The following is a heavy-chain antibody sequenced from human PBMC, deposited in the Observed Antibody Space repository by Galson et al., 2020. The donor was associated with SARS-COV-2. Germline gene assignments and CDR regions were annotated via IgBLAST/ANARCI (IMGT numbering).Heavy chain of an antibody. CDR3: ARVNPTSGSYDDAFDI. CDR2: IRSKANNYAT. V-gene: IGHV3-73*01. D-gene: IGHD3-10*01. Sequence: GRSLRLSCVASGFIFSDSPIHWVRLASGKGLEWLGRIRSKANNYATSYAASVKGRFTISRDAAKNTAFLQMNSLKVEDTAVYFCARVNPTSGSYDDAFDIWGQGTVVTVST. CDR1: GFIFSDSP. J-gene: IGHJ3*02.